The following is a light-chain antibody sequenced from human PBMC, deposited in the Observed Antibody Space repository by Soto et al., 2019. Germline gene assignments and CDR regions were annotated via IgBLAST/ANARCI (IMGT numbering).Light chain of an antibody. Sequence: QSALTQPASMSGSPGQSITISCTGTSSDVGNYNLVSWYQQHPGKAPKLIIYEVSKLPSGVSNRFSGSKSGNTASLTISGLQAEDEADYYCCSYAGSSTLDVFGTGTKVTVL. V-gene: IGLV2-23*02. CDR3: CSYAGSSTLDV. J-gene: IGLJ1*01. CDR1: SSDVGNYNL. CDR2: EVS.